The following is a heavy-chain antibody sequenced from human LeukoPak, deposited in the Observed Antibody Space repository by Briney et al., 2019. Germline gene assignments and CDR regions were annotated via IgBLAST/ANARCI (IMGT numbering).Heavy chain of an antibody. Sequence: GGSLRLSCAASGFIFSSYAMSWVRQAPGKGLEWVSAISGSGGSTYYADSVKGRFTISRDNAKNSLYLQMNSLRAEDTAVYYCARGGYSSSPTAFDYWGQGTLVTVSS. J-gene: IGHJ4*02. V-gene: IGHV3-23*01. CDR2: ISGSGGST. CDR3: ARGGYSSSPTAFDY. D-gene: IGHD6-6*01. CDR1: GFIFSSYA.